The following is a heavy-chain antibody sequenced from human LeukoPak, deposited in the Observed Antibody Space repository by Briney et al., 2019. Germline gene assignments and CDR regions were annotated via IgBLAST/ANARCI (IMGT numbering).Heavy chain of an antibody. D-gene: IGHD4-17*01. CDR3: ARADDYGDNRYYFDY. Sequence: GGSLRLSCAASGFTFSSYSMNWFRQAPGKGLEWVSSISSSSSYIYYADSVKGRFTISRDNAKNSLYLQMNSLRAEDTAVYYCARADDYGDNRYYFDYWGQGTLVTVSS. CDR2: ISSSSSYI. J-gene: IGHJ4*02. CDR1: GFTFSSYS. V-gene: IGHV3-21*01.